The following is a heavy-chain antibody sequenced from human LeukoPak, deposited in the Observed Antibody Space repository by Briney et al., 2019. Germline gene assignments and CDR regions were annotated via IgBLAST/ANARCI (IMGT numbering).Heavy chain of an antibody. J-gene: IGHJ3*02. V-gene: IGHV4-4*08. D-gene: IGHD4-17*01. CDR1: GGSISRYF. CDR3: ARLESYGVDGFDI. Sequence: PSETLSLTCTVSGGSISRYFWNWIRQPPGKGLERIGYISPSGSTYYNPSLRSPVTISMDTSKNQFSLKLSSVTAADTAVYYCARLESYGVDGFDIWGQGTMVTVSS. CDR2: ISPSGST.